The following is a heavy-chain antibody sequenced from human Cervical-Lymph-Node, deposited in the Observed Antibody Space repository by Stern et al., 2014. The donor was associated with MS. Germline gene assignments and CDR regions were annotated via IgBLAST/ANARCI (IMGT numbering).Heavy chain of an antibody. V-gene: IGHV1-69*01. CDR1: GGSFSSYP. CDR3: ARSPRTFGGVAFTFDI. D-gene: IGHD3-16*01. CDR2: IIPIFDIA. J-gene: IGHJ3*02. Sequence: QVQLVQSGAEVKKSGSSVKVSCKASGGSFSSYPITWVRQAPGQGLDWMGGIIPIFDIANYAQKFQGRVTITADEATTTAYMELSSLRSDDTAVYYCARSPRTFGGVAFTFDIWGQGTMVTVSS.